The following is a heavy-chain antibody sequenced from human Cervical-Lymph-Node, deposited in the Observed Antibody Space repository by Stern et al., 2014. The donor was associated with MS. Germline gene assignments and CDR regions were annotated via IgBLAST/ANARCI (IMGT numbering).Heavy chain of an antibody. V-gene: IGHV3-30*18. J-gene: IGHJ4*02. Sequence: VQLVESGGGVVQPGRSLRLSCAASGFRFNTYGVHWVRQAPGKGLEWVALISSDGTKKYYADSVKGRFTISRDNSRNTLYLQMNSLRAEDSAVYYCAKAVDYYDSPGYPEYWGQGTLVTVSS. CDR2: ISSDGTKK. CDR3: AKAVDYYDSPGYPEY. D-gene: IGHD3-22*01. CDR1: GFRFNTYG.